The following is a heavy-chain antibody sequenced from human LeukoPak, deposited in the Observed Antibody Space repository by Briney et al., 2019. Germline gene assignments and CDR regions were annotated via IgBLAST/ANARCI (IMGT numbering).Heavy chain of an antibody. CDR1: GFTFSSYA. CDR2: ISYDGSNK. Sequence: GGSLRLSCAASGFTFSSYAMHWVRQAPGKGLEWVAVISYDGSNKYYADSVKGRFTISRDNSKNTLYLQMNSLRAEDTAVYYCASGIAVADYYGMDVWGQGTTVTVSS. J-gene: IGHJ6*02. V-gene: IGHV3-30-3*01. CDR3: ASGIAVADYYGMDV. D-gene: IGHD6-19*01.